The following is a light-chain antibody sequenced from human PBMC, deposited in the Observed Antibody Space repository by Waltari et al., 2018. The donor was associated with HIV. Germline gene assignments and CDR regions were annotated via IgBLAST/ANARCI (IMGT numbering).Light chain of an antibody. CDR2: TDE. J-gene: IGLJ1*01. Sequence: SELTQPPSVSGTPGQRVPIPCFGATSNLGRNTVTWYQHPPGASPKVLLYTDEKRPWGVPARFSGSKTGTSASLAISGLQSDDEAVYYCATWDDSLDHVFGTGTKVSVL. CDR1: TSNLGRNT. CDR3: ATWDDSLDHV. V-gene: IGLV1-44*01.